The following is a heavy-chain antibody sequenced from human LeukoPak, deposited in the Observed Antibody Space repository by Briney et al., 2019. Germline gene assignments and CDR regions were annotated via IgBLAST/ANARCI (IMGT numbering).Heavy chain of an antibody. V-gene: IGHV1-2*02. Sequence: ASVKVSCKASGYAFTGYYMHWVRQAPGQGLEWMGWINPNSGGTNYAQKFQGRVTMTRDTSISTAYMELSRLRSDDTAVYYCASILREYSSSSSDYWGQGTLVTVSS. CDR1: GYAFTGYY. J-gene: IGHJ4*02. CDR3: ASILREYSSSSSDY. D-gene: IGHD6-6*01. CDR2: INPNSGGT.